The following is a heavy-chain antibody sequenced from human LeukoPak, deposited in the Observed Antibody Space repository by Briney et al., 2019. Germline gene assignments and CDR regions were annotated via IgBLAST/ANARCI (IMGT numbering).Heavy chain of an antibody. V-gene: IGHV3-30-3*01. CDR2: ISYDGSNK. Sequence: GGSLRLSCAASGFTFSSYAMHWVRQAPGKGLEWVAVISYDGSNKYYADSVKGRFTISRDNSKNTLYLQMNSLRAEDTAVYHCARAYRGYPAFDIWGQGTMVTVSS. J-gene: IGHJ3*02. D-gene: IGHD3-16*02. CDR3: ARAYRGYPAFDI. CDR1: GFTFSSYA.